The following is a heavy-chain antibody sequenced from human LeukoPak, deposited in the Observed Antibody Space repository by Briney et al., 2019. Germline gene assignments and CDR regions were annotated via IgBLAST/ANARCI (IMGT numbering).Heavy chain of an antibody. J-gene: IGHJ4*02. D-gene: IGHD3-16*02. CDR3: ARDFISARLGDLSLVDY. Sequence: PSETLSLTCTVSGRSISSGSYYWSWIRQPAGKGLEWIGRICTSGSTNYNPSLKSRVTISVDTSKNQFSLKLSSVTAAVTAVYYCARDFISARLGDLSLVDYWGQGTLVTVSS. CDR1: GRSISSGSYY. V-gene: IGHV4-61*02. CDR2: ICTSGST.